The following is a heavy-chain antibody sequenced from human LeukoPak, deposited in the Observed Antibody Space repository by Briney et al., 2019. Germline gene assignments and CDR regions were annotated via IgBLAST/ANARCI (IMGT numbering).Heavy chain of an antibody. Sequence: GGSLRLSCAASGFTFNNYWMSWVRQAPGKGLEWVANIKEDGSDIYYVDPVKGRFTISRDNAKNLLYLLMNSLRAEDTAVYYCARDQWRLFDYWGQGTLVTVSS. CDR1: GFTFNNYW. CDR2: IKEDGSDI. V-gene: IGHV3-7*04. D-gene: IGHD2-21*02. CDR3: ARDQWRLFDY. J-gene: IGHJ4*02.